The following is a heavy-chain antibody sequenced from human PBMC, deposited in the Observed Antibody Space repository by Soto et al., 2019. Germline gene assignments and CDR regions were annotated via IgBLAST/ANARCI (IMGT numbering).Heavy chain of an antibody. V-gene: IGHV4-31*03. CDR3: ARVRLYGDSEDY. CDR1: GGSISSGGYY. J-gene: IGHJ4*02. Sequence: QVQLQESGPGLVKPSQTLSLTCTVSGGSISSGGYYWSWIRQHPGKGLEWIGYIYYSGSTYYNPSLQGRXTIIVXXSKNQFSLKLSSVTAADTAVYYCARVRLYGDSEDYWGQGTLVTVSS. D-gene: IGHD4-17*01. CDR2: IYYSGST.